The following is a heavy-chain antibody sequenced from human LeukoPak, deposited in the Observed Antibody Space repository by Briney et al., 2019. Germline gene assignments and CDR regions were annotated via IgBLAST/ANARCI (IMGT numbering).Heavy chain of an antibody. CDR1: GFSLNTYGMR. Sequence: SGPTLVNPTQTLTLTCSFPGFSLNTYGMRVSWIRQPPGKALERLARIDWDDDKFYSTSLKTRLTISKDSSRNQVVLTMTNMDPVDTATYYCARMGIAVSGWRWYFDYWGQGILVTVSS. V-gene: IGHV2-70*04. CDR3: ARMGIAVSGWRWYFDY. CDR2: IDWDDDK. J-gene: IGHJ4*02. D-gene: IGHD6-19*01.